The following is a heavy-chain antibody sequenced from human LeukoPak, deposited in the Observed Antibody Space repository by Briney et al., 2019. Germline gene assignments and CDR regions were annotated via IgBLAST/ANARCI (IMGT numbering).Heavy chain of an antibody. V-gene: IGHV4-38-2*02. J-gene: IGHJ5*02. CDR1: GYSISSGYY. D-gene: IGHD2-15*01. CDR3: ARVVPYCSGGSCYPNWFDP. CDR2: IYHSGST. Sequence: PSETLSLTCTVSGYSISSGYYWGWIRQPPGKGLEWIGSIYHSGSTYYNPSLKSRVTISVDKSKNQFSLKLSSVTAADTAVYYCARVVPYCSGGSCYPNWFDPWGQGTLVTVSS.